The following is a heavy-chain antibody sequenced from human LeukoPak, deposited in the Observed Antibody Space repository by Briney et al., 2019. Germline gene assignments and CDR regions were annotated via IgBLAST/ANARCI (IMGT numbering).Heavy chain of an antibody. CDR1: GFTVKDNY. CDR2: IYSGGTT. CDR3: ARDRDALDI. Sequence: GGSLRLSCAASGFTVKDNYMSWVRQAPGKGLEWVSVIYSGGTTYYADAVKGRFIISRDNSKNTVFLQMNSLRAGDTAMYFCARDRDALDIWGQGTMVTVSS. J-gene: IGHJ3*02. V-gene: IGHV3-53*01.